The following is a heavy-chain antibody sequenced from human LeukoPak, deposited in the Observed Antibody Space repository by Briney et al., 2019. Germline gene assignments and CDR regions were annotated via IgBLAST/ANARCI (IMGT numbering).Heavy chain of an antibody. J-gene: IGHJ4*02. CDR2: IKQDGSEK. D-gene: IGHD2-2*01. CDR1: GFTFSSYW. Sequence: GGSLRLSCAASGFTFSSYWMSWVRQAPGRGLEWVANIKQDGSEKYYVDSVKGRFTISRDNAKNSLYLQMNSLRAEDTAVYYCASHCSSTSCYDIHFDYWGQGTLVTVSS. CDR3: ASHCSSTSCYDIHFDY. V-gene: IGHV3-7*01.